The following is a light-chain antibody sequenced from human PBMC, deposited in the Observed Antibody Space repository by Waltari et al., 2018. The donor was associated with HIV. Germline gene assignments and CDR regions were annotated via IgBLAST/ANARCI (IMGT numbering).Light chain of an antibody. CDR1: RYNIGSNY. Sequence: QSVLTQPPSASGPPGQRVTISCSGSRYNIGSNYVYWYQDLPGTAPKLRIYRNNLLPVGFPDRFSGSNSGTAAALAISGLRCEDEAAYYGATWEDSLSGSVLFGGGTKLTVL. CDR3: ATWEDSLSGSVL. J-gene: IGLJ2*01. V-gene: IGLV1-47*01. CDR2: RNN.